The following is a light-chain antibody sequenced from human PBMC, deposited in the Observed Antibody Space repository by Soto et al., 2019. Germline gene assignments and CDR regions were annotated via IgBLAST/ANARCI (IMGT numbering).Light chain of an antibody. J-gene: IGLJ1*01. CDR2: DVS. CDR3: SSYTTSNTRQIV. CDR1: SSDVGGYNY. V-gene: IGLV2-14*03. Sequence: QSALTQPASVSGSPGQSITISCTGTSSDVGGYNYVSWYQHQPGKAPKLMIYDVSNRPSGVSNRFSGSKSGNTASLTISGLQPEDEADYDCSSYTTSNTRQIVFGTGTKLTVL.